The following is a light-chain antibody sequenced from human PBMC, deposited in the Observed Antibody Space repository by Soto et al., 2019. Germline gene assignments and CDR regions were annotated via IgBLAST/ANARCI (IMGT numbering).Light chain of an antibody. CDR1: RFIHNW. V-gene: IGKV1-5*03. Sequence: DTQMTQSPSTLSASVGDRVTITCRASRFIHNWLAWYQKKPGKAPKLLIYKASSLESGVPSRFSGSGSGTEFTLTISSLQPDDFATYYCQQYNSYLWTFGQGTKVDIK. CDR3: QQYNSYLWT. CDR2: KAS. J-gene: IGKJ1*01.